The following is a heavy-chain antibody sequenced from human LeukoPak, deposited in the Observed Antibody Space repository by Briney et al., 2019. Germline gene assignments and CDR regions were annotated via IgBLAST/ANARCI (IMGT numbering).Heavy chain of an antibody. J-gene: IGHJ4*02. V-gene: IGHV3-33*06. CDR2: IWYDGSNK. D-gene: IGHD3-22*01. CDR3: AKVFPYYDSSGRYFDY. CDR1: GFTFSSYG. Sequence: PGRSLRLSCAASGFTFSSYGMHWVRQAPGKGLEWVAVIWYDGSNKYYADSVKGRFTISRDNSKNTLYLQMNSLRAEDTAVYYCAKVFPYYDSSGRYFDYWGQGTLVTVSS.